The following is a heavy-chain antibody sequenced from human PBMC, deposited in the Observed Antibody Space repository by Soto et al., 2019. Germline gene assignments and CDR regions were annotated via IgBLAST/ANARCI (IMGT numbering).Heavy chain of an antibody. CDR3: ARVYPGTGWPFHYYGMDV. Sequence: GGSLRLSCVASEFTFSNYWMSWVRQSPGKGLEWVANIKQDGSEKYYVDSVKGRFTISRDNAENSLYLQMNSLRAEDTALYYCARVYPGTGWPFHYYGMDVWGQGTTVTVSS. CDR2: IKQDGSEK. V-gene: IGHV3-7*01. CDR1: EFTFSNYW. D-gene: IGHD6-25*01. J-gene: IGHJ6*02.